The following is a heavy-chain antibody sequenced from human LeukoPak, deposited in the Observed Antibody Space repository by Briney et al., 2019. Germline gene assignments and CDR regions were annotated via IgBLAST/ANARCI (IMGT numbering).Heavy chain of an antibody. V-gene: IGHV3-30*04. D-gene: IGHD3-9*01. CDR3: AREGRYDILTPPFDY. Sequence: PGRSLRLSCAASGFTFSSYAMHWVRQAPGKGLEWVAVISYDGSNKYYADSVKGRFTIPRDNSENTLYLQMNSLRAEDTAVYYCAREGRYDILTPPFDYWGQGTLVTVSS. J-gene: IGHJ4*02. CDR1: GFTFSSYA. CDR2: ISYDGSNK.